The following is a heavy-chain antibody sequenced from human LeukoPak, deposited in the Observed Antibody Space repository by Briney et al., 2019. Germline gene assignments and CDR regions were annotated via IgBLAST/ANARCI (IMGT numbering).Heavy chain of an antibody. CDR2: INSDGSST. Sequence: GGSLRLSCAASGFTFSSYWMHWVRQAPGKGLVWVSRINSDGSSTSYADSVKGRFTISRDNSKNTLYLQMNSLRAEDTAVYYCARAQYYYGSADYYYYGMDVWGQGTTVTVSS. D-gene: IGHD3-10*01. CDR1: GFTFSSYW. V-gene: IGHV3-74*01. CDR3: ARAQYYYGSADYYYYGMDV. J-gene: IGHJ6*02.